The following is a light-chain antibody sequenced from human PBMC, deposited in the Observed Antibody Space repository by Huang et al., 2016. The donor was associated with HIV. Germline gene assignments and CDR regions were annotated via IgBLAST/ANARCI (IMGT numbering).Light chain of an antibody. CDR2: GAS. CDR1: QNINSAY. V-gene: IGKV3-20*01. Sequence: EIVLTQSPGTLSLSPGERATLSCRASQNINSAYLAWYQQKPGQAPSLLIYGASNRATGVPDRFSGSGSGTDFTLTSNRLEPDDFAVFYCQQYDTSPLTFGQGTRLEIK. CDR3: QQYDTSPLT. J-gene: IGKJ5*01.